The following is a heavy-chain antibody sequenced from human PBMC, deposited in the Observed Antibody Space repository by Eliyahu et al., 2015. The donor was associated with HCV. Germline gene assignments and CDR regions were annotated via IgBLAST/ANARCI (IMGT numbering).Heavy chain of an antibody. D-gene: IGHD6-13*01. J-gene: IGHJ4*01. Sequence: QVHLVQSGAEVKTPGASVKVSCKASGFTFGGSAVHWVRQAPGQRPEWMGWMNGGNGGTRYSDKFQGRITLTRDTSATTAYMELSGLRSEDTAIYYCARDSWAAVGMYFDYWGHGTLVTVSS. CDR2: MNGGNGGT. V-gene: IGHV1-3*01. CDR1: GFTFGGSA. CDR3: ARDSWAAVGMYFDY.